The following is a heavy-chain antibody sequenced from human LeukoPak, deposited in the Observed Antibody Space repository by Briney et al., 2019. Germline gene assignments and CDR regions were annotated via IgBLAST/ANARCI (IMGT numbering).Heavy chain of an antibody. CDR3: AREGRVSGYDFDC. D-gene: IGHD5-12*01. CDR1: GFTFSSYW. Sequence: GGPLRLSCAASGFTFSSYWMQWVREAPGKGRVWVSRINSDGSSITYADSVKGRFTISRDTAKNTLYLQMNSLRVEDTAVYYCAREGRVSGYDFDCWGQGTLVTVSS. J-gene: IGHJ4*02. V-gene: IGHV3-74*01. CDR2: INSDGSSI.